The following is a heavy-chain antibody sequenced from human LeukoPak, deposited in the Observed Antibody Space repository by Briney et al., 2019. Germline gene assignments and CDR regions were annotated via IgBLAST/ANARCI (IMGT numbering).Heavy chain of an antibody. CDR1: GGSISSYY. J-gene: IGHJ4*02. CDR2: IYTSGST. Sequence: SETLSLTCTVSGGSISSYYWSWIRQPAGKGLEWIGRIYTSGSTNYNPSLKSRVTMSVDTSKNQFSLKLSSVTAADTAVYYCARAGKLYSSSSTAFDYWGQGTLVTVSS. CDR3: ARAGKLYSSSSTAFDY. V-gene: IGHV4-4*07. D-gene: IGHD6-6*01.